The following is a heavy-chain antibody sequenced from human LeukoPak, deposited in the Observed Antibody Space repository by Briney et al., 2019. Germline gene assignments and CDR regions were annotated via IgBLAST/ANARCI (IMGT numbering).Heavy chain of an antibody. Sequence: PSETLSLTCTVSGGSISSGSYYWGWIRQPPGKGLEWIGSIYHSGSTYYNPSLKSRVTISVDTSKNQFSLKLSSVTAADTAVYYCARLSIAAAGYWGQGTLVTVSS. CDR3: ARLSIAAAGY. CDR2: IYHSGST. D-gene: IGHD6-13*01. J-gene: IGHJ4*02. V-gene: IGHV4-39*07. CDR1: GGSISSGSYY.